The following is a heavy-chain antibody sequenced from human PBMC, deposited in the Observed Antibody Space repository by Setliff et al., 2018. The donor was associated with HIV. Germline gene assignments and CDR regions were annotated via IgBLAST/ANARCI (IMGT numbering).Heavy chain of an antibody. J-gene: IGHJ5*02. Sequence: ASVKVSCKASGYTFTSHHMHWVRQAPGQGLEWMGYIDPSGGSTFYAQKFQDRVTMTRDTSTNIVYMDLSSLTSDDTAVYYCASRVYYYDSNNFLREEGFDPWGQGTLVTVSS. D-gene: IGHD3-22*01. CDR2: IDPSGGST. V-gene: IGHV1-46*01. CDR3: ASRVYYYDSNNFLREEGFDP. CDR1: GYTFTSHH.